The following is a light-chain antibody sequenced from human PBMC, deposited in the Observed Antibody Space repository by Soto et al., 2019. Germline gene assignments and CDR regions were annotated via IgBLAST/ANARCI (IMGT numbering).Light chain of an antibody. CDR2: DAS. V-gene: IGKV1-5*01. CDR1: QSITSW. Sequence: DIQMTQSPSTLSASVGDRVTITCRASQSITSWLAWYQQKPEKAPKLLIYDASTLESGVPSRFSGSGSGTEFTLTISSLQPDDFATYYCQQYNGYPYTFGQGTKVDIK. J-gene: IGKJ2*01. CDR3: QQYNGYPYT.